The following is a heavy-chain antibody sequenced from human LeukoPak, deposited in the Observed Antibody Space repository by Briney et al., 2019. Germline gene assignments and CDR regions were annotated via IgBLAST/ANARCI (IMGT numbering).Heavy chain of an antibody. CDR2: IYHSGST. Sequence: EPSETLSLTCTVSGYSISSGYYWGWIRQPPGKGLEWIGSIYHSGSTYYNPSLKSRVTISVDTSKNQFSLKLSSVTAADTAVYYCAREIYYDSSAYDYWGQGTLVTVSS. CDR3: AREIYYDSSAYDY. V-gene: IGHV4-38-2*02. D-gene: IGHD3-22*01. CDR1: GYSISSGYY. J-gene: IGHJ4*02.